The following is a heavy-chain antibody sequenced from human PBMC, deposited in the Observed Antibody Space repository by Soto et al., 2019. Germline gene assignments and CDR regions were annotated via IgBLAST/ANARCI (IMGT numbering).Heavy chain of an antibody. V-gene: IGHV5-10-1*01. Sequence: GESLKISCKGSGYSFTTYWLSWVRQMPGKGLEWMGKIDPSDSYIDYSPSFEGHVTISADKSVSTAYLQWSSLKASDTAVYFCARVPTYDYYGMDVWGQGPTVTVSS. CDR1: GYSFTTYW. J-gene: IGHJ6*02. CDR2: IDPSDSYI. CDR3: ARVPTYDYYGMDV.